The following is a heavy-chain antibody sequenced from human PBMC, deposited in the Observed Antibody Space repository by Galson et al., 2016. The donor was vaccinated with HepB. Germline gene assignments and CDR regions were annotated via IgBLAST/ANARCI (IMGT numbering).Heavy chain of an antibody. CDR3: AKDFLDDDYGGPNWFDP. CDR2: IWYDGSIT. D-gene: IGHD4-23*01. CDR1: GFTFSSYG. J-gene: IGHJ5*02. Sequence: SLRLSCAASGFTFSSYGMHWVRQAPGKGLEWVAVIWYDGSITYYEDSVNGRFTISRDNSKNLLNLQMNSLSADDTAVYYCAKDFLDDDYGGPNWFDPWGQGTLVTVSS. V-gene: IGHV3-33*06.